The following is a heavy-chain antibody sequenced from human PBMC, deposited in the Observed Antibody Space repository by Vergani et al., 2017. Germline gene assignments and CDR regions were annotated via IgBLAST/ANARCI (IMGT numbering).Heavy chain of an antibody. D-gene: IGHD1-1*01. CDR2: INHSGST. CDR3: ARGGALYLWNDVNYFDY. V-gene: IGHV4-34*01. Sequence: QVQLQQWGAGLLKPSETLSLTCAVYGGSFSGYYWSWIRQPPGKGLEWIGEINHSGSTNYNPSLKSRVTISVDTSKNQFSLKLSSVTAADTAVYYCARGGALYLWNDVNYFDYWGQGTLVTVSS. CDR1: GGSFSGYY. J-gene: IGHJ4*02.